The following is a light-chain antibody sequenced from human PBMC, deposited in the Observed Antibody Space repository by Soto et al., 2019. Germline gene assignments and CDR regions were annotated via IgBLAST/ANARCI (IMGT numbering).Light chain of an antibody. CDR1: QGVXSW. J-gene: IGKJ5*01. CDR3: QQANSVTIT. V-gene: IGKV1-12*01. Sequence: IQMTQCPASVSASAGDRVTITCRASQGVXSWLGWYQQKPGKAPKVLXDDASSLQRGGPSRLSGSGSGTDFTLTISSLQPEYFATYYFQQANSVTITFGQGTRLEIK. CDR2: DAS.